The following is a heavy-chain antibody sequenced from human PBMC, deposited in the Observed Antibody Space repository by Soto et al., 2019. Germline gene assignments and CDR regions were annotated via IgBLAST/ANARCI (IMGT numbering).Heavy chain of an antibody. CDR2: IKKAGSEK. D-gene: IGHD4-4*01. CDR3: AKDRGKTTVTIAWFDP. CDR1: GFTFSSYW. J-gene: IGHJ5*02. V-gene: IGHV3-7*03. Sequence: PGGSLRLSCAASGFTFSSYWMSWVRQAPGKGLEWVANIKKAGSEKYYVDSVKGRFTISRDNAKNSLYLQLNSLRAEDTAVYYCAKDRGKTTVTIAWFDPWGQGTLVTVSS.